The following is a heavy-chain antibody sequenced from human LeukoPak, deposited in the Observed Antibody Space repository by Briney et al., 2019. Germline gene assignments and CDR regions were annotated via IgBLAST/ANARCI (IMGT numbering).Heavy chain of an antibody. D-gene: IGHD3-16*01. CDR1: GFTFSSYA. CDR2: RRGRGGST. V-gene: IGHV3-23*01. Sequence: PGGSLRLSCAASGFTFSSYAMSGVRQVPGKGLEGVSARRGRGGSTYYADSVKGGFTISRDNSKNTLYLQMNSLRADDTAVYYCARERIMITFGGSDWFYFAYWGQGTLVTVSS. CDR3: ARERIMITFGGSDWFYFAY. J-gene: IGHJ4*02.